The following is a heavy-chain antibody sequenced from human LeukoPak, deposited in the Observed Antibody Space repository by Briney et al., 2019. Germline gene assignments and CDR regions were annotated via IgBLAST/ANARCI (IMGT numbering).Heavy chain of an antibody. D-gene: IGHD2-15*01. CDR2: ISDTGNT. J-gene: IGHJ4*02. V-gene: IGHV3-23*01. CDR3: AKVPVTTCRGAFCYPFDY. CDR1: GFSLSSYA. Sequence: GESLRLSSAASGFSLSSYAMRWVRPAPGKWLEWVAAISDTGNTYHADSAKGGFTIPRDRSKNTLSLKMNSLRPEDTAVYYCAKVPVTTCRGAFCYPFDYWGLGTLVTVSS.